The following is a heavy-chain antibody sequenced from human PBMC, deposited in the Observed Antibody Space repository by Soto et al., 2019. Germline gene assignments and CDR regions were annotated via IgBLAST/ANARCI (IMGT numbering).Heavy chain of an antibody. V-gene: IGHV3-48*02. CDR1: GFSFSTYD. CDR3: ARDRCFDGSCYSASDS. J-gene: IGHJ5*01. D-gene: IGHD2-15*01. CDR2: ISTTSFTI. Sequence: PGVSLRLSCAASGFSFSTYDMDWVRQAPRKAPEWIAHISTTSFTIYYADSVKGRFTISRDNARNSLYLEMKSLRDEDTAVYYCARDRCFDGSCYSASDSWGQGILVTVSS.